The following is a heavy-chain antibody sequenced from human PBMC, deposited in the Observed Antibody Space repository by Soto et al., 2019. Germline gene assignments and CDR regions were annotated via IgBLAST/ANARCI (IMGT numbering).Heavy chain of an antibody. V-gene: IGHV3-30*18. D-gene: IGHD3-22*01. J-gene: IGHJ6*02. CDR1: GFTFSSYA. CDR2: ISYDGGNK. CDR3: AKDLVVLVTHYYAMDV. Sequence: QVQLVESGGGVVQPGRSLRLSCEASGFTFSSYAMHWVRQAPGKGLEWVTAISYDGGNKYYPDSLKGRFTISRDNSKTTLYLQMNSLRAEDTAVYYCAKDLVVLVTHYYAMDVWGQGTTVTVSS.